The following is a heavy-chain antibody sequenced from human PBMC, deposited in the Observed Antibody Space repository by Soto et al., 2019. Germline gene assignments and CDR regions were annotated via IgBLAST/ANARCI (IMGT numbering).Heavy chain of an antibody. V-gene: IGHV1-18*01. CDR1: GYPFTGYG. Sequence: VASVKVSCKASGYPFTGYGITWVRQAPGQGLERMGWFSVYNGNTNYAQKFQGRVTMTTDTSTSSAYMELKSLISDDTAVYYCARTXGYYDSSGYYYVEAGDYWGQGTQVTVSS. CDR2: FSVYNGNT. D-gene: IGHD3-22*01. CDR3: ARTXGYYDSSGYYYVEAGDY. J-gene: IGHJ4*02.